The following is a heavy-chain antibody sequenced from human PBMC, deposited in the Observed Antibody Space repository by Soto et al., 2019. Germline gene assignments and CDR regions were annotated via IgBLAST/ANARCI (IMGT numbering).Heavy chain of an antibody. V-gene: IGHV3-23*01. D-gene: IGHD5-18*01. J-gene: IGHJ4*02. CDR3: AKEVTPQCDYFDY. CDR2: ISGSGGST. Sequence: LRLSCAASGFTFSSYAMSWVRQAPGKGLEWVSAISGSGGSTYYADSVKGRFTISRDNSKNTLYLQMDSLRAEDTAVYYCAKEVTPQCDYFDYWGQGTLVTVSS. CDR1: GFTFSSYA.